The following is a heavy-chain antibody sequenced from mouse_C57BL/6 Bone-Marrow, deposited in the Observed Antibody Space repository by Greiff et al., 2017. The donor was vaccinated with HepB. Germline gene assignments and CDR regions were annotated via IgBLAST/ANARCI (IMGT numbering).Heavy chain of an antibody. Sequence: QVHVKQSGPELVKPGASVKISCKASGYAFSSSWMNWVKQRPGKGLEWIGRIYPGDGDTNYNGKFKGKATLTADKSSSTAYMQLSSLTSEDSAVYFCARRPLYYGSRVYAMDYWGQGTSVTVSS. CDR1: GYAFSSSW. D-gene: IGHD1-1*01. CDR3: ARRPLYYGSRVYAMDY. V-gene: IGHV1-82*01. CDR2: IYPGDGDT. J-gene: IGHJ4*01.